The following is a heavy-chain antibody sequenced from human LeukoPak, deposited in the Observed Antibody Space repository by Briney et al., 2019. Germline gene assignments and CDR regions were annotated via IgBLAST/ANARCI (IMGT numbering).Heavy chain of an antibody. CDR3: ARRLTYYYGSGSSFYYYYYYMDV. D-gene: IGHD3-10*01. J-gene: IGHJ6*03. V-gene: IGHV4-34*01. CDR2: INHSGST. Sequence: SETLSLTCTVSGGSISSYYWSWIRQPPGKGLEWIGEINHSGSTNYNPSLKSRVTISVDTSKNQFSLKLSSVTAADTAVYYCARRLTYYYGSGSSFYYYYYYMDVWGKGTTVTISS. CDR1: GGSISSYY.